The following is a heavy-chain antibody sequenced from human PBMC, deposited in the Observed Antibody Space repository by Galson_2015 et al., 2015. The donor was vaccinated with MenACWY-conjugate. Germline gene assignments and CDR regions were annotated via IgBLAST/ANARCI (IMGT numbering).Heavy chain of an antibody. D-gene: IGHD3-3*02. Sequence: ETLSLTCTVSGGSINSYYWSWIRQPPGKGLEWIGYMYYSGSANYNPSLKSRVTISVDTSKNQFSLAMTSVTAADTAVYYCARGVNLASMAGYWGQGTLVTVSS. CDR2: MYYSGSA. V-gene: IGHV4-59*01. CDR3: ARGVNLASMAGY. CDR1: GGSINSYY. J-gene: IGHJ4*02.